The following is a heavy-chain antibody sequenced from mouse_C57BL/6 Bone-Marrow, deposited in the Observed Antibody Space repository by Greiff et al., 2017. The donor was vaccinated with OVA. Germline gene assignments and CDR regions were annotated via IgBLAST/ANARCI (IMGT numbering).Heavy chain of an antibody. D-gene: IGHD3-1*01. CDR3: ARSRMDY. CDR2: INPGSGGT. CDR1: GYAFTNYL. Sequence: VMLVESGAELVRPGTSVKVSCKASGYAFTNYLIEWVKQRPGQGLEWIGVINPGSGGTNYNEKFKGKATLTADKSSSTAYMQLSSLTSEDSAVYFCARSRMDYWGQGTSVTVSS. V-gene: IGHV1-54*01. J-gene: IGHJ4*01.